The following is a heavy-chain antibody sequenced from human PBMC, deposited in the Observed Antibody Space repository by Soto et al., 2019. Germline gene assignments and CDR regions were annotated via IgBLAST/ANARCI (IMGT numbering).Heavy chain of an antibody. D-gene: IGHD6-6*01. Sequence: QLQLQESGPELVKPSQTLSLTCTVSGGSISSGDYYWSWIRQPPGKGLEWIGYIYYSGNTYYNPSLKSRVIISVETSKNQFALKLSSMTAADTAVYYCARERPDGARLDPWGQGTLVTVSS. CDR2: IYYSGNT. CDR3: ARERPDGARLDP. V-gene: IGHV4-30-4*01. J-gene: IGHJ5*02. CDR1: GGSISSGDYY.